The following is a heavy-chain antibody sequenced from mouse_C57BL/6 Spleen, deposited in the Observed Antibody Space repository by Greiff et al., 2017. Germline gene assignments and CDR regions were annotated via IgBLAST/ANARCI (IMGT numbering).Heavy chain of an antibody. CDR2: IYPGDGDT. Sequence: QVQLQQSGPELVKPGASVKISCKASGYAFSRSWMNWVKQRPGKGREWIGRIYPGDGDTNYNGKFKGKATLTADKSSSTAYMQLSSLTSEDSAVYFCASLYDYGFAYWGQGTLVTVSA. V-gene: IGHV1-82*01. CDR3: ASLYDYGFAY. CDR1: GYAFSRSW. J-gene: IGHJ3*01. D-gene: IGHD2-4*01.